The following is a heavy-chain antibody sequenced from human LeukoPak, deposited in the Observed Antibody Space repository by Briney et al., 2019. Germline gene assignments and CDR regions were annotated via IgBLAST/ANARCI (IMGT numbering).Heavy chain of an antibody. CDR2: RKLDGSER. Sequence: AGGSLRLSCAASGFTFSSYWMNWVRQAPGKGQELASNRKLDGSERYYVDSVKGRCTISRDNAKNSLYLQMNSLRAEDTAVYYYARDLYGSGSYVAHHDYWGQGTLVTVSS. CDR1: GFTFSSYW. CDR3: ARDLYGSGSYVAHHDY. D-gene: IGHD3-10*01. J-gene: IGHJ4*02. V-gene: IGHV3-7*01.